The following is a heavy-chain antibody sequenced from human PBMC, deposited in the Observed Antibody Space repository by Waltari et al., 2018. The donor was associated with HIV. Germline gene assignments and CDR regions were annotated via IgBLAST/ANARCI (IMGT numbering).Heavy chain of an antibody. CDR3: AKFRVSGSDY. CDR1: GVTFEGYA. D-gene: IGHD3-16*01. CDR2: ISGSGGST. J-gene: IGHJ4*02. V-gene: IGHV3-23*01. Sequence: EVQLLESGGGLVQPGGSLRLYCAASGVTFEGYAMTWVRLAPGKGLRWVSGISGSGGSTFYADSVKGRFATSRDNSKNSLYLQMTTLRAEDTAVYYCAKFRVSGSDYWGQGAQVTVSS.